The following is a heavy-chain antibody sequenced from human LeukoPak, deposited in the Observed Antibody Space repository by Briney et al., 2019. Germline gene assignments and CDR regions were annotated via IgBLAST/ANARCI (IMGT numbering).Heavy chain of an antibody. Sequence: SETLSLTCTVSNGSITTNSYYWGWIRQPPGKGLEWIGTIFHSGSTYYNPSLKSRVTITVDTSKNQFSLSLNSVTSADTAAYYCARPWGVGAPFDPWGPGTLVTVSS. J-gene: IGHJ5*02. V-gene: IGHV4-39*01. D-gene: IGHD1-26*01. CDR1: NGSITTNSYY. CDR3: ARPWGVGAPFDP. CDR2: IFHSGST.